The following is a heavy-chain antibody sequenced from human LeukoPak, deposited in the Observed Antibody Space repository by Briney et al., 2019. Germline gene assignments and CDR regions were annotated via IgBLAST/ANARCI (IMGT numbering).Heavy chain of an antibody. D-gene: IGHD6-13*01. V-gene: IGHV3-23*01. CDR1: GFTLSSYA. Sequence: GALRLSCAASGFTLSSYAMSWVRQAPGKGLEWVSAISGSGGSTYYADSVKGRFTISRDNSKNTLYLQMNSLRAEDTAVYYCAKGSSSWYYYYGMDVWGQGTTVTVSS. J-gene: IGHJ6*02. CDR3: AKGSSSWYYYYGMDV. CDR2: ISGSGGST.